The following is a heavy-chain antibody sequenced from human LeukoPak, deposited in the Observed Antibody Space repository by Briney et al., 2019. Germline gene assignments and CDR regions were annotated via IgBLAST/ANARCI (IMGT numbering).Heavy chain of an antibody. CDR3: TTSRHCSSTSCHRDY. V-gene: IGHV3-15*01. D-gene: IGHD2-2*02. CDR2: IKSKTDGGTT. J-gene: IGHJ4*02. CDR1: GFTFSNAW. Sequence: GGSLRLSGAASGFTFSNAWMSWVRQAPGKGLEWVGRIKSKTDGGTTDYAAPVKGRFTISRDDSKNTLYLQMNSLKTEDTAVYYCTTSRHCSSTSCHRDYWGQGTLVTVSS.